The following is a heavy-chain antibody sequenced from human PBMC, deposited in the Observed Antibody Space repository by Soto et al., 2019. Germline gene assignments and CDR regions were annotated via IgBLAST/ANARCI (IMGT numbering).Heavy chain of an antibody. D-gene: IGHD4-4*01. CDR2: INPKSDDT. CDR3: ARKHSLDYIRWGLDP. CDR1: GYPFSDNQ. V-gene: IGHV1-2*02. J-gene: IGHJ5*02. Sequence: QVQLVQSGSEVKKPGASVKVSCKASGYPFSDNQIHWLRRAPGQGLGWMGRINPKSDDTNYAQKFQGRVTMTRDTSIDTAYLELTGLTSDDTATYYCARKHSLDYIRWGLDPWGQGTLVTVSS.